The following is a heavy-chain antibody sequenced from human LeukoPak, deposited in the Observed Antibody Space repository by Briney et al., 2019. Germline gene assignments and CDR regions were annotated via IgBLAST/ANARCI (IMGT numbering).Heavy chain of an antibody. CDR1: GYTFTGYY. Sequence: ASVKVSCKASGYTFTGYYMHWVRHAPGQGLEWMGWINPNTSGTNYAQKFQGRVTMTRDTSISTAYMELSRLRSDDTAVYYCARGIGGYCYYMDVWGKGTTVTVSS. V-gene: IGHV1-2*02. J-gene: IGHJ6*03. CDR2: INPNTSGT. D-gene: IGHD3-10*01. CDR3: ARGIGGYCYYMDV.